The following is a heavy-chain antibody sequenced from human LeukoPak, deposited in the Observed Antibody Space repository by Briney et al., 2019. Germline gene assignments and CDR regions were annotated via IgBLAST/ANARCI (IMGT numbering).Heavy chain of an antibody. D-gene: IGHD2-2*01. CDR2: IHNSGNS. Sequence: SETLSLTCSVSGDSISGYYWSWIRQPPGKGLEWIAYIHNSGNSNYNPSLKSRVTISADTSKNQFSLKLSSVTAADTAVYYCARGSDDCSSTSCYYFDYWGQGTLVTVSS. J-gene: IGHJ4*02. CDR1: GDSISGYY. CDR3: ARGSDDCSSTSCYYFDY. V-gene: IGHV4-59*01.